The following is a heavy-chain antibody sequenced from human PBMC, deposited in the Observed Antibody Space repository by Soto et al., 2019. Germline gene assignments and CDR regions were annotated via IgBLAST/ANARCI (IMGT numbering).Heavy chain of an antibody. J-gene: IGHJ4*02. V-gene: IGHV2-5*01. D-gene: IGHD6-19*01. CDR1: GFSLSTSGLG. Sequence: QITLKESGPTLVKPTQTLTLTCTFSGFSLSTSGLGVGWLRQPPGRALEWLTLIYWNDDFHYSPSLKSRLTITKDTSKKQVVLTMTNMDPVDTATYYCARISVAGTVGYFDYWGQGTLVTGSS. CDR3: ARISVAGTVGYFDY. CDR2: IYWNDDF.